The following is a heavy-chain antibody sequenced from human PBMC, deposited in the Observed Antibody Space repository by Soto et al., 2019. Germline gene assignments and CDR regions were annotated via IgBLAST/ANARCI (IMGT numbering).Heavy chain of an antibody. CDR1: GGSISSSNW. CDR3: ARTYVTDVVVVPASKDYMDV. CDR2: IYHSGST. J-gene: IGHJ6*03. Sequence: SETLSLTCAVSGGSISSSNWWSWVRQPPGKGLEWIGEIYHSGSTNYNPSLKSRVTISVDTSKNQFSLKLSSVTAADTAVYYCARTYVTDVVVVPASKDYMDVWGKGTTVTVSS. D-gene: IGHD2-2*01. V-gene: IGHV4-4*02.